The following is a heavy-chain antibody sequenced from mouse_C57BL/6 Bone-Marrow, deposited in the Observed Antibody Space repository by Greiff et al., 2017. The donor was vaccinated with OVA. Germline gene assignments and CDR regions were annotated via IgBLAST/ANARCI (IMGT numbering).Heavy chain of an antibody. V-gene: IGHV3-6*01. CDR3: VYYGYAMDY. CDR2: ISYDGSN. D-gene: IGHD2-1*01. Sequence: ESGPGLVKPSQSLSLTCSVTGYSITSGYYWNWIRQFPGNKLEWMGYISYDGSNNYNPSLKNRISITRDTSKNQFFLKLNSVTTEDTATYYCVYYGYAMDYWGQGTSVTVSS. J-gene: IGHJ4*01. CDR1: GYSITSGYY.